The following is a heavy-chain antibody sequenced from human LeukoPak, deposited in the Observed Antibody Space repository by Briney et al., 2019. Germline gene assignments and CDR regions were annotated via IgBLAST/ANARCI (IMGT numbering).Heavy chain of an antibody. CDR2: IKSKTAGGTT. D-gene: IGHD3-10*01. CDR3: TTDMWVEIYYGSGIGVAFDI. J-gene: IGHJ3*02. Sequence: GGSLRLSCAASGFTFSNAWMSWVRQAPGKGLEWVGRIKSKTAGGTTDYAAPVKGRFTISRDDSKNTLYLQMNSLKTEDTAVYYCTTDMWVEIYYGSGIGVAFDIWGQGTMVTVSS. V-gene: IGHV3-15*01. CDR1: GFTFSNAW.